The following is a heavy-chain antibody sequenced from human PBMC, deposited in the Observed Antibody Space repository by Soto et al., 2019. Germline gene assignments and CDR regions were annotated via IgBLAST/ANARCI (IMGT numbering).Heavy chain of an antibody. D-gene: IGHD1-26*01. CDR3: ARVAGDEWELLERYNWFDP. Sequence: ASVKVSCKASGYTFTSYGISWVRQAPGQGLEWMGWISAYNGNTNYAQKLQGRVTMTTDTSTSTAYMELRSLRSDDTAVYYCARVAGDEWELLERYNWFDPWGQGTLVTVSS. J-gene: IGHJ5*02. CDR1: GYTFTSYG. V-gene: IGHV1-18*01. CDR2: ISAYNGNT.